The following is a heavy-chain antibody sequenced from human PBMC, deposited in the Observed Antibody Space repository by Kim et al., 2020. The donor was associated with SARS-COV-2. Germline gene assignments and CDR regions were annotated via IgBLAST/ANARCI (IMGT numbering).Heavy chain of an antibody. CDR3: AKTGQPYSSGWYYFDY. CDR2: ISYDGSNK. V-gene: IGHV3-30*18. Sequence: GGSLRLSCAASGFTFSSYGMHWVRQAPGKGLEWVAVISYDGSNKYYADSVKGRFTISRDNSKNTLYLQMNSLRAEDTAVYYCAKTGQPYSSGWYYFDYWG. CDR1: GFTFSSYG. D-gene: IGHD6-19*01. J-gene: IGHJ4*01.